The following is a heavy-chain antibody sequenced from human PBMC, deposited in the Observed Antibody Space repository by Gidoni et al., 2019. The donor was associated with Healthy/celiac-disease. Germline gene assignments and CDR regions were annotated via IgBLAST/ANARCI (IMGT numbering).Heavy chain of an antibody. V-gene: IGHV4-34*01. CDR1: GGSFSGYY. CDR3: ARGTSITMIVVVINSHYFDY. CDR2: INHSGST. D-gene: IGHD3-22*01. J-gene: IGHJ4*02. Sequence: QVQLQQWGAGLLKPSETLSLTCAVYGGSFSGYYWSWIRQPPGKGLEWIGEINHSGSTNYNPSLKSRVTISVDTSKNQFSLKLSSVTAADTAVYYCARGTSITMIVVVINSHYFDYWGQGTLVTISS.